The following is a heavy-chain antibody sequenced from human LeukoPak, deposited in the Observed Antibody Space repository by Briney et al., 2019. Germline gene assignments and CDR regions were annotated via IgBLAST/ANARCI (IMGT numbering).Heavy chain of an antibody. V-gene: IGHV1-18*01. J-gene: IGHJ3*02. D-gene: IGHD6-13*01. CDR3: ARVIAAAGQNAFDI. CDR1: GYTFTSYG. CDR2: ISAYNGNT. Sequence: ASVKVSCKASGYTFTSYGISWVRQAPGQGLEWMGWISAYNGNTNYAQKLQGRVTMTTDTSTSTAYMELRSLRSDDTAVYYCARVIAAAGQNAFDIWGQGTMVTVSS.